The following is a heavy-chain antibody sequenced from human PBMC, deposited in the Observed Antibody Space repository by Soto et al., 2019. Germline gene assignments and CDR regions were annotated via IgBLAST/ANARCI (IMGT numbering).Heavy chain of an antibody. CDR3: ARDRDGYNYAFDI. CDR1: DYSISSGYY. J-gene: IGHJ3*02. D-gene: IGHD5-12*01. V-gene: IGHV4-38-2*02. Sequence: SETLSLTCGVSDYSISSGYYWAWIRQPPGKGLEWLGSIYHSGSTYQNPSLSGRVTISVDTSRNKFSLRLSSVTAADTAVYYCARDRDGYNYAFDIWGQGTVVTVSS. CDR2: IYHSGST.